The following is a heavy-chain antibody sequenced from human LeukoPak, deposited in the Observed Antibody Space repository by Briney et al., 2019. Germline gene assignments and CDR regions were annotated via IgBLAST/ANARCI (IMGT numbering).Heavy chain of an antibody. Sequence: SETLSLTCSVSGGSINSYYWSWIRQPPGKGLEWIGYIYYSGSSKYNPSLKSRVTISVDTSKNQLSLKLSSVTAADTAVYYCARARCSSTSCPMWASDIWGQGTMVTVSS. V-gene: IGHV4-59*01. CDR1: GGSINSYY. D-gene: IGHD2-2*01. J-gene: IGHJ3*02. CDR2: IYYSGSS. CDR3: ARARCSSTSCPMWASDI.